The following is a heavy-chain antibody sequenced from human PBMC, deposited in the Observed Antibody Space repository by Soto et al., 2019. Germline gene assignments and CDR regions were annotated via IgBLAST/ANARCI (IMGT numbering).Heavy chain of an antibody. CDR1: GFTFNNAW. V-gene: IGHV3-15*07. J-gene: IGHJ4*02. Sequence: EVQLVESGGGLVKTGGCLRLSCAASGFTFNNAWMNWVRQAPGKGVEWVGRIRSKACCGTTDYAAYVKDRFTISRDDSKNTLHLQMNSMKIEYKAVYYSSTEPDYSNYFYYCCQVTLVTVSS. CDR3: STEPDYSNYFYY. CDR2: IRSKACCGTT. D-gene: IGHD4-4*01.